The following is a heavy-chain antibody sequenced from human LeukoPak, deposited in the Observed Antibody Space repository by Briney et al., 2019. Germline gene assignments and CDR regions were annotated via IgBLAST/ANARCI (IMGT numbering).Heavy chain of an antibody. CDR1: GYTFTSYG. D-gene: IGHD4-17*01. J-gene: IGHJ6*02. CDR2: ISAYNGNT. CDR3: ARGDYGDYPYGMDV. Sequence: ASVKVSCKASGYTFTSYGISWVRQAPGQGLEWMGWISAYNGNTNYAQKLQGRVTVTTDTSTSTAYMELRSLRSDDTAVYYCARGDYGDYPYGMDVWGQGTTVTVSS. V-gene: IGHV1-18*01.